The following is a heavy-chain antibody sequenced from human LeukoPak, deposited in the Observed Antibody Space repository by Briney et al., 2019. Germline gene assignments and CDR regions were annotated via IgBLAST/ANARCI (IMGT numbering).Heavy chain of an antibody. J-gene: IGHJ4*02. Sequence: GGSLRLSCAASGFTFSSYSMNWVRQAPGKGLEWVSSISSSSSYIYYADSVKGRFTIPRDNAKNSLYLQMNSLRAEDTAVYYCASLPPDGIAARLRHFDYWGQGTLVTVSS. CDR2: ISSSSSYI. CDR1: GFTFSSYS. CDR3: ASLPPDGIAARLRHFDY. V-gene: IGHV3-21*01. D-gene: IGHD6-6*01.